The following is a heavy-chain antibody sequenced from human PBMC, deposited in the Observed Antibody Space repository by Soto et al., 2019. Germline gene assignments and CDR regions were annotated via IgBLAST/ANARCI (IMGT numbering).Heavy chain of an antibody. CDR1: GLPFSNAW. J-gene: IGHJ6*02. Sequence: LRLSGAASGLPFSNAWMSWAAQAPGKGLEWVGRIKSKTDGGTTDYAAPVKGRFTISRDDSKNTLYLQMNSLKTEDTAVYYCTEQTGTLDVWGQGTTVTVSS. D-gene: IGHD1-1*01. CDR3: TEQTGTLDV. V-gene: IGHV3-15*01. CDR2: IKSKTDGGTT.